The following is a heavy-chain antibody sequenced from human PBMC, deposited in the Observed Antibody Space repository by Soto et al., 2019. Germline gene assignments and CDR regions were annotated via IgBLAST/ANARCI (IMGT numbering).Heavy chain of an antibody. D-gene: IGHD5-18*01. V-gene: IGHV4-30-2*01. CDR2: IYRSGST. CDR3: ARGATAMVIN. CDR1: GGSISSGGYS. Sequence: PSETLSLTCAVSGGSISSGGYSWSWIRQPPGKGLEWIGYIYRSGSTYYNPSLKSRVTISVDSSKNQFSLKLSSVTAADTDVYYCARGATAMVINWGQGTLVTVSS. J-gene: IGHJ4*02.